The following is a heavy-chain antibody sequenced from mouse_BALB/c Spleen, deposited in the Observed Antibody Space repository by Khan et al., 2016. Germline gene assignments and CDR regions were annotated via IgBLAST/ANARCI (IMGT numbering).Heavy chain of an antibody. V-gene: IGHV3-1*02. Sequence: EVQLQESGPDLVKPSQSLSLTCTVTDYSITSGYSWHWLRQFPGNKLEWMGYIHYSGSPHYNPSLTSRLSITRDTSKNQFFLQLNSVTTEDAATYYCARYSYNALDYWGQGPTVTVSS. CDR1: DYSITSGYS. CDR2: IHYSGSP. D-gene: IGHD2-12*01. CDR3: ARYSYNALDY. J-gene: IGHJ4*01.